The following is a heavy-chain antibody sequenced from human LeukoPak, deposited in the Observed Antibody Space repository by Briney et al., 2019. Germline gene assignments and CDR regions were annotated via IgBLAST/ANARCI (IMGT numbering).Heavy chain of an antibody. D-gene: IGHD4-11*01. CDR1: GGSISSNTQY. J-gene: IGHJ4*02. CDR3: ARHHSEEVGPYFDY. CDR2: IYYSGST. Sequence: SETLSRTCTVSGGSISSNTQYWSWIRQPPGKGPEWLGSIYYSGSTYYNPSLKSRVTISADTSKNQFSLKLSSVTAADTALYYCARHHSEEVGPYFDYWGQGILVTVSS. V-gene: IGHV4-39*01.